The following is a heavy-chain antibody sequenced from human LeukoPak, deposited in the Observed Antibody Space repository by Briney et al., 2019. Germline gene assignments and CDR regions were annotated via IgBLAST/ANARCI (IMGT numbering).Heavy chain of an antibody. J-gene: IGHJ4*02. CDR2: INHSGST. D-gene: IGHD3-22*01. V-gene: IGHV4-34*01. CDR3: ARVSSYYLDY. CDR1: GGSFSGYY. Sequence: PSETPSLTCAVYGGSFSGYYWSWIRQPPGKGLEWIGEINHSGSTNYNPSLKSRVTISVDTSKNQFSLKLSSVTAADTAVYYCARVSSYYLDYWGQGTLVTVSS.